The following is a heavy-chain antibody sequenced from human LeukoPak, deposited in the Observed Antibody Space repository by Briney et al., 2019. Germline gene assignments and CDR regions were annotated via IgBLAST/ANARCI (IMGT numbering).Heavy chain of an antibody. D-gene: IGHD6-6*01. V-gene: IGHV4-39*01. CDR2: IHFSGNS. CDR1: GGSISMSTYY. CDR3: ARFTRSSSSHYYYYAVDV. Sequence: PSDTLSLTCTVSGGSISMSTYYWGWIRQPPGKGLECIGSIHFSGNSYYNPSPSLKSRVTISVDTSKNQFSLNVISVTAADTAVYYCARFTRSSSSHYYYYAVDVWGQGTTVTVSS. J-gene: IGHJ6*02.